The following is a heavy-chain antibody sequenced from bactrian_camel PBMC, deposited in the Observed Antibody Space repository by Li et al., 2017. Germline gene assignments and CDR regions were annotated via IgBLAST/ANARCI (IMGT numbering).Heavy chain of an antibody. CDR1: RVGSNIYS. CDR3: AARTRYGYCSWSAPPAYFGY. Sequence: VQLVESGGGSVQAGGSLRLSCAASRVGSNIYSMAWFRQAPGKEREGIAAITATSGRTDVADSVKGRLTISGDNAKNTLYLQMSSLKPEDTAMYYCAARTRYGYCSWSAPPAYFGYWARGPRSPSP. D-gene: IGHD1*01. J-gene: IGHJ6*01. CDR2: ITATSGRT. V-gene: IGHV3S31*01.